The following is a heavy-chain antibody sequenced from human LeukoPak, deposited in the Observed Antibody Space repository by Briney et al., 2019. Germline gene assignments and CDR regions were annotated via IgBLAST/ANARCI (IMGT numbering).Heavy chain of an antibody. CDR2: INADGSST. J-gene: IGHJ6*03. CDR1: GFTFNTYW. D-gene: IGHD2/OR15-2a*01. CDR3: ASQQSFHYYYMDV. V-gene: IGHV3-74*01. Sequence: GGSLRLSCAASGFTFNTYWMHWVRQAPGKGLVWVSSINADGSSTSYADSMKGRFTISRDNAKNTLYLQMNSLRAEDTAVYYCASQQSFHYYYMDVWGKGATVTVSS.